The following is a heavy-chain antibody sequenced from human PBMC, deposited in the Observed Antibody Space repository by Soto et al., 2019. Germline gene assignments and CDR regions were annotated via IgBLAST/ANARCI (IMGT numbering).Heavy chain of an antibody. Sequence: QVQLVESGGGVVQPGRSLRLSCAASGFTFSSYGMHWVRQAPGKGLVWVAVISYDGSNKYYADSVKGRFTISRDNSKNTLYLQMNSLRAEDTAVYYCAKDTTERFGELTLGLDYWGQGTLVTVSS. CDR3: AKDTTERFGELTLGLDY. CDR2: ISYDGSNK. D-gene: IGHD3-10*01. CDR1: GFTFSSYG. V-gene: IGHV3-30*18. J-gene: IGHJ4*02.